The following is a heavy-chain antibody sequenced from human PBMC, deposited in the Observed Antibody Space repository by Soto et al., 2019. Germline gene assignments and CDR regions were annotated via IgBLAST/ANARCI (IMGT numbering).Heavy chain of an antibody. V-gene: IGHV5-51*01. D-gene: IGHD3-16*01. J-gene: IGHJ4*02. CDR1: GYIFTNYW. CDR3: ARWARGNWALDY. CDR2: IYPGDSDT. Sequence: GESLKISCNGSGYIFTNYWIGWVRQMPGKGLEWMGIIYPGDSDTRYSPSFQGQVTISADKSFSTAYLQWSSLKASDSAMYFCARWARGNWALDYWGQGTQVTVS.